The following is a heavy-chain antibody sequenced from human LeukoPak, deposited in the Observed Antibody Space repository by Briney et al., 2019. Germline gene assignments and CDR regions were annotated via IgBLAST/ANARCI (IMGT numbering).Heavy chain of an antibody. D-gene: IGHD3-10*01. V-gene: IGHV3-7*01. J-gene: IGHJ3*02. CDR1: GFTFSSYW. CDR3: ASFPPYMVRTDAFDI. CDR2: IKQDGSEK. Sequence: GGSLRLSCAASGFTFSSYWMSWVRQAPGKGLEWVANIKQDGSEKYYVDSVKGRFTISRDNAKNSLYLQMNSLRAEDTAVYYCASFPPYMVRTDAFDIWGQGTMVTVSS.